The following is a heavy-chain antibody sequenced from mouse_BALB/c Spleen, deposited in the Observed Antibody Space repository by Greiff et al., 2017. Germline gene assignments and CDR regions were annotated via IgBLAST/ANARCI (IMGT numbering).Heavy chain of an antibody. CDR1: GFSLTSYG. CDR3: ASYYYGSSSWFAY. V-gene: IGHV2-9*02. J-gene: IGHJ3*01. CDR2: IWAGGST. Sequence: VKVVESGPGLVAPSQSLSITCTVSGFSLTSYGVHWVRQPPGKGLEWLGVIWAGGSTNYNSALMSRLSISKDNSKSQVFLKMNSLQTDDTAMYYCASYYYGSSSWFAYWGQGTLVTVSA. D-gene: IGHD1-1*01.